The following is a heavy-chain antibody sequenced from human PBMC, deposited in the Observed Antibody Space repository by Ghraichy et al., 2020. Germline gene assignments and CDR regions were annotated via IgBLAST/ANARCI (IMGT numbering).Heavy chain of an antibody. J-gene: IGHJ6*01. CDR3: ASSGSWPLYYGMDV. Sequence: GGSLRLSCAASGFTFSSYAMHWVRQAPGKGLEWVTVISYDGSNKYYADSVKGRFTISRDNSKNTLYLQMNSLRAEDTAVYYCASSGSWPLYYGMDVWGQGTTVTVSS. CDR2: ISYDGSNK. V-gene: IGHV3-30*04. D-gene: IGHD6-13*01. CDR1: GFTFSSYA.